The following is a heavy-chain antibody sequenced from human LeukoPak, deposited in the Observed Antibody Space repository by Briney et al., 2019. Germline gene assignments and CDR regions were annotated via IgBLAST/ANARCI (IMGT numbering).Heavy chain of an antibody. J-gene: IGHJ6*02. V-gene: IGHV6-1*01. CDR1: GDCVPSNSAA. CDR3: ARDGELELLRSGMDV. D-gene: IGHD1-7*01. CDR2: TYYRSKWYN. Sequence: SQTLSLTCAISGDCVPSNSAAWNWIRQSPSRGLEWLGRTYYRSKWYNDYAVAVKSRITINPDTSKNQFSLQLNSVTPEDTAVYYCARDGELELLRSGMDVWGQGTTVTVSS.